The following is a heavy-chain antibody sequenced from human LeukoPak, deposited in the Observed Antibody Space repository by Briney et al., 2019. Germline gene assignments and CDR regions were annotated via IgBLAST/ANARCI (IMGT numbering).Heavy chain of an antibody. J-gene: IGHJ4*02. V-gene: IGHV3-7*03. Sequence: GGSLRLSCAAPGFMSSSNWMSWVRLAPGKGLEWVANIKEDGTETYYVDSVKGRFTISRDNAKNSLYLQMNSLRVEDTAVYYCAKEGRSLQTYWGQGTLVTVSS. CDR1: GFMSSSNW. CDR2: IKEDGTET. CDR3: AKEGRSLQTY. D-gene: IGHD5-24*01.